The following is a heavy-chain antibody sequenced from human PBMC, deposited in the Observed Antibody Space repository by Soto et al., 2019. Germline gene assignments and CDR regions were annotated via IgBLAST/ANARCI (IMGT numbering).Heavy chain of an antibody. J-gene: IGHJ3*02. V-gene: IGHV1-69*01. CDR1: GGTFSSYA. Sequence: QVQLVQSGAEVKKPGSSVKVSCKASGGTFSSYAISWVRQAPGQGLEWMGGIIPIVGTANYAQKFQGRVTMTPDESTSTAYMELSRLRSEHTAVYYCAVYYSSGYYYVTHGFDIWGQGTMVTGSS. CDR2: IIPIVGTA. CDR3: AVYYSSGYYYVTHGFDI. D-gene: IGHD3-22*01.